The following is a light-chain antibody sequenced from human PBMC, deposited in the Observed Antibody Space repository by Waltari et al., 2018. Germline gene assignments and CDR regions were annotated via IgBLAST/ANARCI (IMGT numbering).Light chain of an antibody. CDR2: WSS. V-gene: IGKV4-1*01. CDR3: QQYYSDPFT. Sequence: DIVMTQSPDSLTVSLGERATINCKSSQCVLYSSNNKNYLAWFQQKPGQPPKLLIYWSSTRESGVPDRFSGSGSGTDFTLTISSLQAEDLAVYYCQQYYSDPFTFGQGTKVEIK. J-gene: IGKJ2*01. CDR1: QCVLYSSNNKNY.